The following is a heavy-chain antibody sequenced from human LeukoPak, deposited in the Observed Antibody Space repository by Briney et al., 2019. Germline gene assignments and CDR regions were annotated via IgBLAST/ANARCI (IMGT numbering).Heavy chain of an antibody. V-gene: IGHV3-23*01. D-gene: IGHD3-22*01. Sequence: GGSLRLSCASSAFTFSSYAMSWVRQAPGKGLEWVSAISGSGGSTYYADSVKGRFTISRDNSKNTLYLQMNSLRAEDTAVYYCAKDPSGSDAFDIWGQGTMVTVSS. CDR1: AFTFSSYA. CDR2: ISGSGGST. CDR3: AKDPSGSDAFDI. J-gene: IGHJ3*02.